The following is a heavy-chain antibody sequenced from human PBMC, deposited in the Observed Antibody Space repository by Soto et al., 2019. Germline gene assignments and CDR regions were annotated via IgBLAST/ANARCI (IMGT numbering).Heavy chain of an antibody. CDR2: IYDDGSA. D-gene: IGHD2-15*01. Sequence: SETLSLTCTISGGSISSSYWRWIRQPPGKGLEWLAYIYDDGSANYNASLKSRATISLDMSKNQFSLKLTSVTAADTAVYYCARDKYCSGGSCRKKWFDPWGQGTLVTVSS. CDR1: GGSISSSY. CDR3: ARDKYCSGGSCRKKWFDP. J-gene: IGHJ5*02. V-gene: IGHV4-59*01.